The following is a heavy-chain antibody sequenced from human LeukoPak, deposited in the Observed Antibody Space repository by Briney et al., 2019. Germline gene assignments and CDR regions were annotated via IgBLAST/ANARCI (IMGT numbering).Heavy chain of an antibody. J-gene: IGHJ4*02. Sequence: PGGSLRLSCAASGFTFSSYAMSWVRQAPGKGLEWVSGISWNSGSIGYADSVKGRFTISRDNAKNSLYLQMNSLRAEDTALYYCAKESHGFDYWGQGTLVTVSS. CDR1: GFTFSSYA. CDR2: ISWNSGSI. CDR3: AKESHGFDY. V-gene: IGHV3-9*01.